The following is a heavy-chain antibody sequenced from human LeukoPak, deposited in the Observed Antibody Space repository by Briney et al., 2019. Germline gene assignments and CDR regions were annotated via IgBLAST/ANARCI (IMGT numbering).Heavy chain of an antibody. CDR2: ISSSSDTI. CDR3: ARDYDFWSGYLLFDY. Sequence: GGSLRLSCAASGFTFSSYGMNWVRQAPGKGLEWASYISSSSDTIYYADSVKGRFTISRDNAKNSLYLQMNSLRAEDTAVYYCARDYDFWSGYLLFDYWGQGTLVTVSS. CDR1: GFTFSSYG. V-gene: IGHV3-48*01. D-gene: IGHD3-3*01. J-gene: IGHJ4*02.